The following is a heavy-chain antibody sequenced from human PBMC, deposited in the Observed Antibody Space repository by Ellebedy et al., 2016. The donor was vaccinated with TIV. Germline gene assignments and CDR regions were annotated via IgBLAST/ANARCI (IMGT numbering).Heavy chain of an antibody. D-gene: IGHD3-22*01. V-gene: IGHV1-18*04. J-gene: IGHJ4*02. CDR1: GYTFTSFG. CDR3: ARVVPFYDDTSGYVHY. Sequence: ASVKVSCKASGYTFTSFGVTWVRQAPGQGLEWMGWISAYNGNTNYVQKLQGRVPLTTDTSLNTAYMELRSLRSDDTAVYYCARVVPFYDDTSGYVHYWGQGTLVTVSS. CDR2: ISAYNGNT.